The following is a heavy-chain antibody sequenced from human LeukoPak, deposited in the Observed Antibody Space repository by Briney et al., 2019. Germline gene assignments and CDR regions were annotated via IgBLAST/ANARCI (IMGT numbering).Heavy chain of an antibody. D-gene: IGHD3-22*01. CDR2: ISAYNGNT. V-gene: IGHV1-18*01. J-gene: IGHJ4*02. Sequence: GASVKVSCKASGYTFTSYGISWVRQAPGQGLEWMGWISAYNGNTNYAQKLQGRVTMTTDTSTSTAYMELRSLRSDDTAVYYCARDSTSFYYYDGSGYFDYWGQGTRVTVSS. CDR3: ARDSTSFYYYDGSGYFDY. CDR1: GYTFTSYG.